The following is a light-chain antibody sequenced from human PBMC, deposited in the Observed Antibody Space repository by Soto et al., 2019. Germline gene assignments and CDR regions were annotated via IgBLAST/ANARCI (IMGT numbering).Light chain of an antibody. V-gene: IGKV3-15*01. CDR1: QSISSN. Sequence: EIVMTQSPATLSVSLGERATLSCRASQSISSNLAWYQQKPGQDPRLLIYGASTRATGIPDRFSGSGSGTDFTLTISSLQSEDFAVDFCQQYNNWRSYTFGQGTKLEI. CDR3: QQYNNWRSYT. CDR2: GAS. J-gene: IGKJ2*01.